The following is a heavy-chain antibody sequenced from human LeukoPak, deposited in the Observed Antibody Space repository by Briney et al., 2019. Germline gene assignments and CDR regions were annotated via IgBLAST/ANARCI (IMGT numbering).Heavy chain of an antibody. Sequence: PGRSLRLSCAASGFTFNTYGMNWVRQAPGKRLEWVAIIWYDGSDKYYAESVKGRFTISSDNSKNTLYLQVNSLRAEDTAVYYCARVGCTGGSCLAYNYYAMDVWGQGTTVTVSS. CDR3: ARVGCTGGSCLAYNYYAMDV. D-gene: IGHD2-15*01. J-gene: IGHJ6*02. CDR1: GFTFNTYG. V-gene: IGHV3-33*01. CDR2: IWYDGSDK.